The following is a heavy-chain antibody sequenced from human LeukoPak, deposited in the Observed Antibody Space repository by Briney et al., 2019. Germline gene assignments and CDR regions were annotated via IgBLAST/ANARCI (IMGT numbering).Heavy chain of an antibody. Sequence: GGSLRLSCAGSGFTFSSYEMNWVRHAPGKWLEWVSYISSSGSTIYYADSVKGRFTISRHNAKNSLYLHMNSLRAEDTAVYYCAELGITMIGGVWGKGTRVTISS. V-gene: IGHV3-48*03. CDR1: GFTFSSYE. CDR3: AELGITMIGGV. J-gene: IGHJ6*04. CDR2: ISSSGSTI. D-gene: IGHD3-10*02.